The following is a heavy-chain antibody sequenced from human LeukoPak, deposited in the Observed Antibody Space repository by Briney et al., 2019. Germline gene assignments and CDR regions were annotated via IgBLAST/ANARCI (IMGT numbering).Heavy chain of an antibody. CDR1: GFTFSSYW. Sequence: GGSLRLSCAASGFTFSSYWMHWVRQAPGKGLVWVSRIKTDGSSTSYADSVKGRFTISRDNAKNTMYLQMNSLRAEDTAVYYCAELGITMIGGVWGKGTTVTISS. J-gene: IGHJ6*04. V-gene: IGHV3-74*01. CDR3: AELGITMIGGV. CDR2: IKTDGSST. D-gene: IGHD3-10*02.